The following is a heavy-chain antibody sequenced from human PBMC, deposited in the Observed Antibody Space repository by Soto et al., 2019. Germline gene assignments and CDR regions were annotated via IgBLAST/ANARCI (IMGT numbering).Heavy chain of an antibody. Sequence: ASVKVSCKASGYTFTSYGISWVRQAPGQGLEWMGWISAYNGNTNYAQKLQGRVTMTTDTSTSTAYMELRSLRSDDTAVYYCARVPTPPWGVVIPYYYYYYYMDVWGKGTTVTVSS. CDR1: GYTFTSYG. CDR3: ARVPTPPWGVVIPYYYYYYYMDV. V-gene: IGHV1-18*01. CDR2: ISAYNGNT. D-gene: IGHD3-3*01. J-gene: IGHJ6*03.